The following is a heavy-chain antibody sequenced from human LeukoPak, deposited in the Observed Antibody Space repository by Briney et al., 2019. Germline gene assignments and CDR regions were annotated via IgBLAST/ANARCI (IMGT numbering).Heavy chain of an antibody. CDR1: GFAFSSHS. Sequence: PGGSLRLSCAASGFAFSSHSMSWVRQAPGKGLECVSYITISSSSIFYADSVRGRFTIYRENAKNSLYLQMNSLRDEDAAVYYCARDRSGMWGFDIWGQGTVVTVSS. V-gene: IGHV3-48*02. J-gene: IGHJ3*02. D-gene: IGHD1-26*01. CDR2: ITISSSSI. CDR3: ARDRSGMWGFDI.